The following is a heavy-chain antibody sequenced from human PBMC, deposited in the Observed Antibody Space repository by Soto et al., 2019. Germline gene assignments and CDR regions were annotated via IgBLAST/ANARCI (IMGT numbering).Heavy chain of an antibody. CDR3: ARDLRYCSSTSCRGILGY. Sequence: ASVKVSCKTSGYTFNTYGINWVRQAPGQGLELMGWISAYDGKTTYAEKFQGRVTLTTDTSTSTAYMELRSLRSDDTAVYYCARDLRYCSSTSCRGILGYWGQGTLVTVSS. CDR1: GYTFNTYG. D-gene: IGHD2-2*01. CDR2: ISAYDGKT. V-gene: IGHV1-18*01. J-gene: IGHJ4*02.